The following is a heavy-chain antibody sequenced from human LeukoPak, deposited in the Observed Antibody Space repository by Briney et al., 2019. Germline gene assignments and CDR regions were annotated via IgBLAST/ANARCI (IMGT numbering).Heavy chain of an antibody. CDR3: TRQNCTGGSCSYDDY. D-gene: IGHD2-8*02. CDR2: IRTKTRNYAA. CDR1: GFTFSDSY. V-gene: IGHV3-73*01. J-gene: IGHJ4*02. Sequence: PGGSLRLSCAASGFTFSDSYMHWVRQASGKGLEWVGLIRTKTRNYAATYAESVKGRFTISRDDSKNTAYLQMNSLKMEDTAVYYCTRQNCTGGSCSYDDYWGQGTLVTVSS.